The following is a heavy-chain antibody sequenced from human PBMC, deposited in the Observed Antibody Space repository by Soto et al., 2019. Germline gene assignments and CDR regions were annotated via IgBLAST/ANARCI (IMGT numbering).Heavy chain of an antibody. CDR1: GFTINNA. J-gene: IGHJ4*02. Sequence: GVLGLSCAASGFTINNAMAWVRQAPGKGLEWLAAISGSGRSTYYAPSVQGRFTISRDSSKNTLYLQMNSLGAEDTAVYYCAKTPSEFWSGVRFDYWGQGTLVTVSS. V-gene: IGHV3-23*01. CDR3: AKTPSEFWSGVRFDY. D-gene: IGHD3-3*01. CDR2: ISGSGRST.